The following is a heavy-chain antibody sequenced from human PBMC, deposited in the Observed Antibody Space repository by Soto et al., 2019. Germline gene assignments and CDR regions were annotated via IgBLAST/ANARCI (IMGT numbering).Heavy chain of an antibody. J-gene: IGHJ6*02. CDR1: GYSFTDYH. CDR2: INPKSGGT. CDR3: ARGDSTDCSNGVCSFFYNHDMHV. Sequence: ASVKVSCKASGYSFTDYHIHWVRQSPGQGLEWLGRINPKSGGTSTAQKFQGWVTMTTDTSISTASMELTRLTSDDTATYYCARGDSTDCSNGVCSFFYNHDMHVWGQGTTVTVSS. D-gene: IGHD2-8*01. V-gene: IGHV1-2*04.